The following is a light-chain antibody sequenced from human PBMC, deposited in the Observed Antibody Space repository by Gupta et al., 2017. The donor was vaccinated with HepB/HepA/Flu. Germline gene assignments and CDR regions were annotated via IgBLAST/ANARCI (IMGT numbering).Light chain of an antibody. CDR2: SNN. CDR1: SSNIGSNT. J-gene: IGLJ3*02. V-gene: IGLV1-44*01. CDR3: AAWDDSLNGWV. Sequence: SAPTQLPLASGTPGHRVTISCSGSSSNIGSNTVNWYQQLPGTAPKLLIYSNNQRPSGVPDRFSGSKSGTSASLAISGLQSEDEADDYCAAWDDSLNGWVFGGGTKLTVL.